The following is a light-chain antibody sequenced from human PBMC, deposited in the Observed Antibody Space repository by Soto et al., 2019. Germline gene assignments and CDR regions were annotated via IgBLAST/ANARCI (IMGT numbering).Light chain of an antibody. CDR3: QQYKNWPPWT. Sequence: EIVLTQSPATLSVSPGERATLSCRASQSVRSHLAWYRQRPGQAPRLLIYDASSRATGIPARFSGSGSGTEFALTISSLQSEDFAVYFCQQYKNWPPWTFGQGTKVDI. J-gene: IGKJ1*01. CDR2: DAS. CDR1: QSVRSH. V-gene: IGKV3-15*01.